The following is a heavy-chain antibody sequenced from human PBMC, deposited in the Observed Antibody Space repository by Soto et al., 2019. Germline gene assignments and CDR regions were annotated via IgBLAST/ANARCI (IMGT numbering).Heavy chain of an antibody. J-gene: IGHJ6*03. CDR1: GFTFSNHA. Sequence: EVQLLESGGGAVQPGWSLRLSCAASGFTFSNHAMSWVRQVPGQGLEWVATVTCSGDKTYYADSVKGRFTISRDNSQSTLFLQTNSLRAEDTAVYYCARSGGPSYYYYMGVWGKGTTLTVSS. D-gene: IGHD6-25*01. CDR3: ARSGGPSYYYYMGV. V-gene: IGHV3-23*01. CDR2: VTCSGDKT.